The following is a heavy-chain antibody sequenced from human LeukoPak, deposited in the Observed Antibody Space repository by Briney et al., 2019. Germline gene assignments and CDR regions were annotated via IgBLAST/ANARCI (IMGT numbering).Heavy chain of an antibody. V-gene: IGHV4-39*02. D-gene: IGHD5-18*01. CDR3: ARDHGMFVDTAMVCDY. CDR2: IYYSGST. J-gene: IGHJ4*02. CDR1: GGSISSSSYY. Sequence: PSETLSLTCTVSGGSISSSSYYWGWIRQPPGKGLEWIGSIYYSGSTYYNPSLKNRVTISVDTSKNQFSLKLSSVTAADTSEYYCARDHGMFVDTAMVCDYWGQGTLVTVSS.